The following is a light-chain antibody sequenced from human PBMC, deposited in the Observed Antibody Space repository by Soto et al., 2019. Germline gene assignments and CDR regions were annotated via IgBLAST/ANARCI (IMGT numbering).Light chain of an antibody. CDR3: SSPAV. CDR1: SSDVGGYNY. V-gene: IGLV2-14*01. Sequence: QSALTQPASVSGSPGQSITISCTGTSSDVGGYNYVSWYQQHPGKAPKLMIYDVSNRPSGVSNRFSGSKSGNTASLTISGHQAEDEADYSGSSPAVFGGGTKLTVL. J-gene: IGLJ2*01. CDR2: DVS.